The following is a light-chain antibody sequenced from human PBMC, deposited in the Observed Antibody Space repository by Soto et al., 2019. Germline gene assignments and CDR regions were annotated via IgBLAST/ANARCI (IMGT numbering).Light chain of an antibody. CDR2: DSS. CDR3: TQRIARPWT. V-gene: IGKV3-11*01. Sequence: EMVMTQSPATLYLSPGERATLSSRASQNIEKYLAWYQQKPGQSPRLLIYDSSNMATGIPARFSGRGSGTDFPLTISSLESEDFAVFCCTQRIARPWTSGQGTKVAIK. J-gene: IGKJ1*01. CDR1: QNIEKY.